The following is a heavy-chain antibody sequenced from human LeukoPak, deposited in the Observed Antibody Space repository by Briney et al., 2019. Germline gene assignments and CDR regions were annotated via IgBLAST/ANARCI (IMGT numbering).Heavy chain of an antibody. D-gene: IGHD1-26*01. CDR2: ISAYNGNT. CDR1: GYTFTSYG. CDR3: ARDLFRVGATTATNDY. V-gene: IGHV1-18*01. Sequence: ASVKVSCKASGYTFTSYGISWVRQAPGQGLEWMGWISAYNGNTNYAQKLQGRVTMTTDTSTSTPYMELRSLRSDDTAVYYCARDLFRVGATTATNDYWGQGTLVTVSS. J-gene: IGHJ4*02.